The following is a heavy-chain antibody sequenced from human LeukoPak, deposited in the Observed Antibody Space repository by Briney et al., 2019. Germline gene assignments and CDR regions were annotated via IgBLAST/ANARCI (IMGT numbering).Heavy chain of an antibody. J-gene: IGHJ4*02. CDR2: ISDSGSHI. CDR1: GFTFSSYA. V-gene: IGHV3-21*01. D-gene: IGHD2-8*02. CDR3: ATDIVLVEGGATDY. Sequence: GGSLRLSCAASGFTFSSYAMHWVRQAPGKGLEWVSSISDSGSHIYYADSVKGRFTISRDNAKKLLYLQMDSLRAEDTAVYYCATDIVLVEGGATDYWGQGTLVTVSS.